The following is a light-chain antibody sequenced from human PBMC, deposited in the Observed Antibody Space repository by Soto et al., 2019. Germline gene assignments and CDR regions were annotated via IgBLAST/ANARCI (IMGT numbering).Light chain of an antibody. J-gene: IGKJ3*01. V-gene: IGKV3-20*01. Sequence: EIVLTQSPGTLSQSPGERATLSCRASQSVSSSYLAWYQQKPGQAPRLLIYGASSRATGISDRFSGSGSGTDFTLTISRLEPEDFAVYYCQQHGSSITYGPGTKVDIK. CDR1: QSVSSSY. CDR2: GAS. CDR3: QQHGSSIT.